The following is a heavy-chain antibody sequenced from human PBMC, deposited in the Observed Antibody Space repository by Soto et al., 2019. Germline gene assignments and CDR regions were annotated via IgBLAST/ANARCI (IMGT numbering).Heavy chain of an antibody. CDR3: ARDPIFYYASSGYGGSYFDY. CDR1: GASVTSDDYY. V-gene: IGHV4-30-4*01. D-gene: IGHD3-22*01. CDR2: IYHSGST. Sequence: TLSLTCAVSGASVTSDDYYWSWIRQPPGKGLEWIGYIYHSGSTYYNPSLKGRVSISIDTSQNQFSLKLTSLTAADTAVYYCARDPIFYYASSGYGGSYFDYWGQGSRVTVSS. J-gene: IGHJ4*02.